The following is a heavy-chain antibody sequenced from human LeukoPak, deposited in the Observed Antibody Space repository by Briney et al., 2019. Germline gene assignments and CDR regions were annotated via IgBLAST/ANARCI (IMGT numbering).Heavy chain of an antibody. CDR3: ARWGSGYNLFDY. CDR1: GFIFEDYG. CDR2: INWNGGST. Sequence: GGSLRLSCAPSGFIFEDYGMHWVRHAPGKGLEWVSGINWNGGSTGYADSVKGRFTISRDNAKNSLYLQMNSLRAEDTALYYCARWGSGYNLFDYWGQGILVTVSS. J-gene: IGHJ4*02. D-gene: IGHD3-3*01. V-gene: IGHV3-20*04.